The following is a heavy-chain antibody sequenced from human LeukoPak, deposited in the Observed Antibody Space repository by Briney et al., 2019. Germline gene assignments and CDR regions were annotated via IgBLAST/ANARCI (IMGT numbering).Heavy chain of an antibody. D-gene: IGHD5-18*01. CDR2: ISGSGGST. CDR3: AKDLEDTAMVPVYFGY. J-gene: IGHJ4*02. CDR1: GFTFSSYA. Sequence: PGGSLRLSCAASGFTFSSYAMSWVRQAPGKGLEWVSAISGSGGSTYYADSVKGRFTISRDNSKNTLYLQMNSLRAEDTAVYYCAKDLEDTAMVPVYFGYWGQGTLVTVSS. V-gene: IGHV3-23*01.